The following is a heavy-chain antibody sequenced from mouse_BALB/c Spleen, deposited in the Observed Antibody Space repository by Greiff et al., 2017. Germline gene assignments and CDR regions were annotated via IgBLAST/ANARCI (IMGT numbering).Heavy chain of an antibody. J-gene: IGHJ4*01. V-gene: IGHV5-4*02. CDR2: ISDGGSYT. D-gene: IGHD3-1*01. CDR3: ARDRGDAMDY. CDR1: GFTFSDYY. Sequence: DVHLVESGGGLVKPGGSLKLSCAASGFTFSDYYMYWVRQTPEKRLEWVATISDGGSYTYYPDSVKGRFTISRDNAKNNLYLQMSSLKSEDTAMYYCARDRGDAMDYWGQGTSVTVSS.